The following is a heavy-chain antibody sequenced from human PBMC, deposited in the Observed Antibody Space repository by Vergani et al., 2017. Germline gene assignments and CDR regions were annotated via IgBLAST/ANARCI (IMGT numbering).Heavy chain of an antibody. J-gene: IGHJ4*02. CDR1: GYSLTELT. CDR3: AIVTDYYDNSGYYLDY. Sequence: QVQLVQYGSEVRKPGASVQVSCQVSGYSLTELTIHWVRQAPGKGLEWMGGFDPEHGEVTFAHHIQGRVTMTEDRSTDTAYMELSSLRPEDTALYYCAIVTDYYDNSGYYLDYWGQGTLVTVSS. CDR2: FDPEHGEV. V-gene: IGHV1-24*01. D-gene: IGHD3-22*01.